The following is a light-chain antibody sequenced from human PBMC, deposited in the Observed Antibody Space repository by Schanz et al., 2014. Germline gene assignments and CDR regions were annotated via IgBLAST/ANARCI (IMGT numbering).Light chain of an antibody. CDR2: GAS. CDR1: QSVTSSY. V-gene: IGKV3-15*01. J-gene: IGKJ2*01. Sequence: EIVLTQSPATLSLSPGGRATLSCRASQSVTSSYLAWYQQKPGQAPRLLIYGASTRATGIPARFSGSGSGTEFTLTISSLQSEDFAVYYCQQYNNWPPYTFGQGTKLEIK. CDR3: QQYNNWPPYT.